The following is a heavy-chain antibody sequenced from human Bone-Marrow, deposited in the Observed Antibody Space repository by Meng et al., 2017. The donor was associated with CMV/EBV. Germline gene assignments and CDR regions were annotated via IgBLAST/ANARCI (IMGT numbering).Heavy chain of an antibody. J-gene: IGHJ5*02. CDR1: GGTFNSYA. CDR3: SGDRDVDATVGNWFDP. V-gene: IGHV1-69*10. Sequence: SVKVSCKASGGTFNSYAISWVRQAPGQGLEWMGGIIPILRITNHAQKFQGRVTITADKSTRTAYRELSSLSSVTAADTAGYYRSGDRDVDATVGNWFDPWGQGILVTVP. CDR2: IIPILRIT. D-gene: IGHD2-15*01.